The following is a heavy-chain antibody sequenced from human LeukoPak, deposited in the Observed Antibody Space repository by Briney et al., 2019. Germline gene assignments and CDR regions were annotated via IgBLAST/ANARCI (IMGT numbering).Heavy chain of an antibody. D-gene: IGHD3-9*01. CDR3: ARVEDLYYDILTGYQGPRWFDP. CDR2: ISAYNGNT. V-gene: IGHV1-18*01. J-gene: IGHJ5*02. CDR1: GYTFTSYG. Sequence: ASVKVSCKASGYTFTSYGISWVRQAPGQGLEWMGWISAYNGNTNYAQKLQGRVTMTTDTSTSTAYMELKSLRSDATAVYYCARVEDLYYDILTGYQGPRWFDPWGQGTLVTVSS.